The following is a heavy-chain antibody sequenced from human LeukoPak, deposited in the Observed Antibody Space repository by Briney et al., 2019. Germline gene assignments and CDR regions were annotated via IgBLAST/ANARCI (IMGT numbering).Heavy chain of an antibody. V-gene: IGHV4-34*01. J-gene: IGHJ4*02. CDR1: GGSFSGYY. CDR2: INHSGST. D-gene: IGHD5-24*01. CDR3: AGRGGFSSEDGYNYRDY. Sequence: SETLSLTCAVYGGSFSGYYWSWIRQPPGKGLEWIGEINHSGSTNYNPSLKSRVTISVDTSKNQFSLKLSSVTAADTAVYYCAGRGGFSSEDGYNYRDYWGQGTLVTVSS.